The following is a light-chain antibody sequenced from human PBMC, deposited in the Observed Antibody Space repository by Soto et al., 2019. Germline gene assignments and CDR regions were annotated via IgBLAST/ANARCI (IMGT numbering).Light chain of an antibody. V-gene: IGKV1-5*03. J-gene: IGKJ1*01. CDR3: QQYNDFGSWT. Sequence: DIQVTQSPSTLSASIGDRVTITCRASQSISAELAWYQQKPGKAPTLLIYKASTLESGVPSRFSGSGSGTEFTLTISSLQPDDFATYYCQQYNDFGSWTFGQGTKVEIK. CDR1: QSISAE. CDR2: KAS.